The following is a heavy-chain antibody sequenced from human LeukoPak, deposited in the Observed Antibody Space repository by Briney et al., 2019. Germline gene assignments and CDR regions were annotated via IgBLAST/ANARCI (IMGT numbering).Heavy chain of an antibody. V-gene: IGHV1-2*02. CDR3: ARDPVDGYSHYDF. CDR2: IRPNSGGI. Sequence: ASVKVSCKASGYTFTGYYMHWVRPAPGQGLEWLGWIRPNSGGIKYAQEFQGRVTMTRDTSISTAYMELTSLTSDDTAIYYCARDPVDGYSHYDFWGQGTLVTVSS. J-gene: IGHJ4*02. D-gene: IGHD5-24*01. CDR1: GYTFTGYY.